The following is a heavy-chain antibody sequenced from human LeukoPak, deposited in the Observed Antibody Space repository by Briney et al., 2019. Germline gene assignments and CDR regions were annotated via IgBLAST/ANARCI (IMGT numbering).Heavy chain of an antibody. V-gene: IGHV3-30-3*01. D-gene: IGHD6-13*01. CDR3: ARDREGSSWYDY. CDR2: ISYDGSNK. CDR1: GFTFSSYA. Sequence: PGGSLRLSSAASGFTFSSYAMHWVRQAPGKGLEWVAVISYDGSNKYYADSVKGRFTISRDNSKNTLYLQMNSLRAEDTAVYYCARDREGSSWYDYWGQGTLVTVSS. J-gene: IGHJ4*02.